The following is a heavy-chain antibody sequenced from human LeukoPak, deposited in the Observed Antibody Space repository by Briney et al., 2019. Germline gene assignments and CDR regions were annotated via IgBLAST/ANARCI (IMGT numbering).Heavy chain of an antibody. CDR1: GGSISSYY. J-gene: IGHJ5*02. Sequence: PSETLSLTCTVSGGSISSYYWSWIRQPPGKGLEWIGYIYTSGSTNYNPSLKSRVTISVDTSENQFSLKLSSVTAADTAVYYCARQLGITIFGVVIANWFDPWGQGTLVTVSS. V-gene: IGHV4-4*09. CDR2: IYTSGST. D-gene: IGHD3-3*01. CDR3: ARQLGITIFGVVIANWFDP.